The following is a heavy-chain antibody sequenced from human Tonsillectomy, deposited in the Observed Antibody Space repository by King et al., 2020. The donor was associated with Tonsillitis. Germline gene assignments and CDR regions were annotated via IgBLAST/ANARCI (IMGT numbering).Heavy chain of an antibody. Sequence: VQLVESGGGVVQPGRSLRLSCAASGFTFRNYAMHWVRQAPGKGLEWVAIISYDGTNKFYADSVKGRFTISRDSSKNTLYLQMNSLRGEDTAVYYCARDRGSWVLDSAYWGQGPLVTVSS. J-gene: IGHJ4*02. CDR2: ISYDGTNK. V-gene: IGHV3-30*04. D-gene: IGHD1-26*01. CDR3: ARDRGSWVLDSAY. CDR1: GFTFRNYA.